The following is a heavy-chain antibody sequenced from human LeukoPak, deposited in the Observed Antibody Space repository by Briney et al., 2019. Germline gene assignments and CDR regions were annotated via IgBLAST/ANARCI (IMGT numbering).Heavy chain of an antibody. CDR1: GFTFSSYS. J-gene: IGHJ4*02. CDR2: ISGSGGST. Sequence: GGSLRLSCAASGFTFSSYSMNWVRQAPGKGLEWVSAISGSGGSTYYADSVKGRFTISRDNSKNTLYLQMNSLRAEDTAVYYCAKQGGQQLVAGIDYWGQGILVTVSS. D-gene: IGHD6-13*01. V-gene: IGHV3-23*01. CDR3: AKQGGQQLVAGIDY.